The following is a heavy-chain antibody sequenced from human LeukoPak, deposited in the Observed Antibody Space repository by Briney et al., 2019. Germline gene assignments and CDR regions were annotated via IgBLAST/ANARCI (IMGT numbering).Heavy chain of an antibody. V-gene: IGHV4-59*01. Sequence: SETLSLTCTVSSASISSYYWGWIRQSPGKGLEWIGYIQNTGGTNYNPSLKSRVSISKDTSKNQFSLQVRSVTAADTVVYYCVKHGSGWSFDYWGQGTLVTVSS. CDR1: SASISSYY. J-gene: IGHJ4*02. D-gene: IGHD6-19*01. CDR2: IQNTGGT. CDR3: VKHGSGWSFDY.